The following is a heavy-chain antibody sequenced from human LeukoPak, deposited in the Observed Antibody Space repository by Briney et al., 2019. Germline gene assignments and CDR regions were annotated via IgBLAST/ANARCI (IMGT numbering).Heavy chain of an antibody. CDR3: AKGDSGTYYDFWSGYPTPYFDY. J-gene: IGHJ4*02. D-gene: IGHD3-3*01. CDR1: GFTFSSYG. V-gene: IGHV3-33*06. Sequence: GGSLRLSCAASGFTFSSYGMHWVRQAPGKGLEWVAVIWYDGSNKYYADSVKGRFTISRDNSKNTLYLQMNSLRAEDTAVYYCAKGDSGTYYDFWSGYPTPYFDYWGQGTLVTVSS. CDR2: IWYDGSNK.